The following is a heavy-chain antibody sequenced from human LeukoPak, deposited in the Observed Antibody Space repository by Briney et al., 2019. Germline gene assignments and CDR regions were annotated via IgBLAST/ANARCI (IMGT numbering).Heavy chain of an antibody. V-gene: IGHV1-3*01. D-gene: IGHD4-23*01. J-gene: IGHJ4*02. CDR3: ARTPGGFYFDY. CDR2: IDAANGNT. Sequence: ASVKVSCKASGYTFINYAMHWVRQAPGQRHEWMGWIDAANGNTKSSEKFQGRLTITRDTTASTVYLDLSSLRSEDTAVYYCARTPGGFYFDYWGQGTLVTVSS. CDR1: GYTFINYA.